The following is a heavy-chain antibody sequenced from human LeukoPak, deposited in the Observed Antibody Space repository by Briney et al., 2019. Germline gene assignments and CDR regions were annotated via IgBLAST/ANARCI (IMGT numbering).Heavy chain of an antibody. V-gene: IGHV1-69*01. CDR1: GGTFSSYA. Sequence: SSVKVSCKASGGTFSSYAISWVRQAPGHGLEWMGGIIPIFGTANHAQKFQGRVTITADESTSTAYMELSSLRSEDTAVYYCARPTTTAVKLILQGRCAFDIWGQGTRVTVSS. CDR3: ARPTTTAVKLILQGRCAFDI. J-gene: IGHJ3*02. CDR2: IIPIFGTA. D-gene: IGHD4-23*01.